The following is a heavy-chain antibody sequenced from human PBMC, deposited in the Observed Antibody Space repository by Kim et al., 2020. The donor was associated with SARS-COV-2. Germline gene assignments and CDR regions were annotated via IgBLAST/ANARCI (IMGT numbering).Heavy chain of an antibody. D-gene: IGHD3-22*01. Sequence: PSLQSRVTRSVDTSKNQFSLKLSSVTAADTAVYYCARARITMIVVDAFDIWGQGTMVTVSS. J-gene: IGHJ3*02. CDR3: ARARITMIVVDAFDI. V-gene: IGHV4-31*02.